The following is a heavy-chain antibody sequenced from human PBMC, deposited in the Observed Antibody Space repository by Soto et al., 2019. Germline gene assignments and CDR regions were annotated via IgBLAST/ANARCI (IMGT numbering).Heavy chain of an antibody. CDR2: ISPSDSDT. V-gene: IGHV5-51*01. J-gene: IGHJ4*02. Sequence: PGESLKISCKGSGYTFTSDCIAWVLQMPGKGLEWMGIISPSDSDTRYSPSFQGQVTMSADKSISTAYLEWSRLKASDTAKYYCARQGGSAGLGLDYWGQGTLVTVSS. D-gene: IGHD6-25*01. CDR1: GYTFTSDC. CDR3: ARQGGSAGLGLDY.